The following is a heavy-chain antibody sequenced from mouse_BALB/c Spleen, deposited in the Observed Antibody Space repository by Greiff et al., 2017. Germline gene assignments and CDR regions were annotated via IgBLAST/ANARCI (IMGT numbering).Heavy chain of an antibody. D-gene: IGHD2-4*01. Sequence: DVKLVESGGGLVQPGGSRKLSCAASGFTFNSFGMHWVRQAPEKGLEWVAYISSGSSTIYYADTVKGRFTISRDNPKNTLFLQMTSLRSEDTAMYYCARSTMIFLLDYWGQGTTLTVSS. V-gene: IGHV5-17*02. CDR1: GFTFNSFG. CDR2: ISSGSSTI. CDR3: ARSTMIFLLDY. J-gene: IGHJ2*01.